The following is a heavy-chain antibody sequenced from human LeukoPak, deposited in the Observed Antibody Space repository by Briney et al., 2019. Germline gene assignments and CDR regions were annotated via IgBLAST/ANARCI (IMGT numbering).Heavy chain of an antibody. Sequence: SETLSLTCTLSGGSIGNNNFYWVWIRQPPGKGLEWIGAINYRRSTSYNPSLKSRVSISIDTSQQFSLRLTSVTAADTALYFCARELYFGQGILVTVSS. CDR3: ARELY. CDR2: INYRRST. V-gene: IGHV4-39*02. J-gene: IGHJ4*02. CDR1: GGSIGNNNFY.